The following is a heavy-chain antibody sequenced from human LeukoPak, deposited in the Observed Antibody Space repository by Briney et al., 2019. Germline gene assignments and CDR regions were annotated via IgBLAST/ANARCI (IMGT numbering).Heavy chain of an antibody. Sequence: GGSLRLSCAASGFTFSSYAMSWVRQAPGKGLEWVSAISGSGGSTYYADSVKGRFTISRDNAKNSLYLQMNSLRDEDTAVYYCARANGGSYYDSSGYYSYFDYWGQGTLVTVSS. CDR3: ARANGGSYYDSSGYYSYFDY. J-gene: IGHJ4*02. CDR1: GFTFSSYA. D-gene: IGHD3-22*01. V-gene: IGHV3-23*01. CDR2: ISGSGGST.